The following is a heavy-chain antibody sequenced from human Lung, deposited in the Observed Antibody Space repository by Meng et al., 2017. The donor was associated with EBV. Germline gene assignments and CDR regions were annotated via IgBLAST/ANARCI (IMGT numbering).Heavy chain of an antibody. CDR2: INSDGSVI. V-gene: IGHV3-74*03. CDR1: GFTLSSYW. Sequence: VQVMESGGGLVQPGGSLRLSCEASGFTLSSYWVHWVRQVPGKGLVWVSRINSDGSVITYADSVKGRFTISRDNAKNTVYLQMNNLRAEDTAVYYCAKDCFGDKDSWGRGTLVTVSS. CDR3: AKDCFGDKDS. J-gene: IGHJ5*01. D-gene: IGHD2-21*01.